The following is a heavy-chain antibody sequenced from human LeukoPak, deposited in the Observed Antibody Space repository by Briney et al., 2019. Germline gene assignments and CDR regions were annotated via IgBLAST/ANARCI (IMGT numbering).Heavy chain of an antibody. CDR3: AKDSYGSGSYYDY. CDR2: ISGSSGRT. Sequence: GGSLSLSCAAYGFTFSRYAMSWARQPPGEGREWVSAISGSSGRTQYAHSETGLFTISRDNSKNTMYPQMNSLRAEDTDVYYCAKDSYGSGSYYDYWGQGTLVTVSS. V-gene: IGHV3-23*01. D-gene: IGHD3-10*01. CDR1: GFTFSRYA. J-gene: IGHJ4*02.